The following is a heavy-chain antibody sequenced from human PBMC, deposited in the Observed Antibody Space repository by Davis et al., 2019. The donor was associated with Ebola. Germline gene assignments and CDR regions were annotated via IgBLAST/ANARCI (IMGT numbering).Heavy chain of an antibody. CDR2: FDPEDGEA. CDR3: ASGIQLWLVDY. D-gene: IGHD5-18*01. Sequence: ASVTVSCKVSEYTLADLAIHWVRQAPGKGLEWMGSFDPEDGEAIYAQKFQDRVTMTEDTSTDTAYMELSRLRFEDTAVYYCASGIQLWLVDYWGQGTLVTVSS. CDR1: EYTLADLA. J-gene: IGHJ4*02. V-gene: IGHV1-24*01.